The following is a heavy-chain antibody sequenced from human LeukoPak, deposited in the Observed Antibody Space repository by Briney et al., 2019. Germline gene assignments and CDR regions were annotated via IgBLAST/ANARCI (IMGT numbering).Heavy chain of an antibody. Sequence: PSETLSLTCTVSGGSISSYYWSWIRQPPGKGLEWIGYIYYSGSTNYNPSLKSRVTISVDTSKNQFSLKLSSVTAADTAVYYCARVSIGCSGGSCPADYMDVWGKGTTVTVSS. V-gene: IGHV4-59*01. CDR1: GGSISSYY. D-gene: IGHD2-15*01. CDR2: IYYSGST. CDR3: ARVSIGCSGGSCPADYMDV. J-gene: IGHJ6*03.